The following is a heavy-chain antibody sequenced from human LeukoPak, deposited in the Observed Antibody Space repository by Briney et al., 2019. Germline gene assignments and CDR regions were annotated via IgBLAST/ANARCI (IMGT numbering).Heavy chain of an antibody. CDR1: GGSFSGYY. V-gene: IGHV4-34*01. CDR2: IYHSGST. J-gene: IGHJ4*02. CDR3: ARGRRDGYMLLWEDY. D-gene: IGHD5-24*01. Sequence: SETLSLTCAVYGGSFSGYYWSWIRQPPGKGLEWIGSIYHSGSTYYNPSLKSRVTISVDTSKNQVSLKLSSVTAADTAVYYCARGRRDGYMLLWEDYWGQGTLVTVSS.